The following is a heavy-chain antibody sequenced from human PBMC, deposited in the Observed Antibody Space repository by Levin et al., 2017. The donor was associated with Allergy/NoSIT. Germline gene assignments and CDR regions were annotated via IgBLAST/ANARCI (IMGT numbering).Heavy chain of an antibody. D-gene: IGHD2-21*02. CDR3: ASQVVTALS. CDR2: ISSSGSTI. J-gene: IGHJ5*02. Sequence: PGGSLRLSCAASGFTFSSYEMNWVRQAPGKGLEWVSYISSSGSTIYYADSVKGRFTISRDNAKNSLYLQMNSLRAEDTAVYYCASQVVTALSWGQGTLVTVSS. CDR1: GFTFSSYE. V-gene: IGHV3-48*03.